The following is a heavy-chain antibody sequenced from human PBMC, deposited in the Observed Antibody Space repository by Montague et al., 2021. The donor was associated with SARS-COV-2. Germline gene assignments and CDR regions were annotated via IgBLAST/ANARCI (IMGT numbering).Heavy chain of an antibody. Sequence: SETLSLTCTVSGGSISSYYWSWIRQPPGKGLEWIGYIYYSGSTNYSPSLKSRVTISVDTSKKQFSLKLSSVTAADTAVYYCARQGLGFCNGGSCFSTLAFWGHGILVTVSS. CDR3: ARQGLGFCNGGSCFSTLAF. V-gene: IGHV4-59*13. J-gene: IGHJ4*01. CDR1: GGSISSYY. CDR2: IYYSGST. D-gene: IGHD2-15*01.